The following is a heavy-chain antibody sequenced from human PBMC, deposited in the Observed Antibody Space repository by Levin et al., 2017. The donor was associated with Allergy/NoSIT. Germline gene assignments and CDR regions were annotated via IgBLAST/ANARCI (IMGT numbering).Heavy chain of an antibody. J-gene: IGHJ4*02. Sequence: SETLSLTCTVSGGSFITSSYFWAWIRQPPGKGLEWLGSIYYSGTTYYNPSLKSRLTISIDTSTNQFSLKLRSVTAPDTPVYYCARHAALLWFEELVFDSWGQGNLVAVSS. CDR3: ARHAALLWFEELVFDS. CDR1: GGSFITSSYF. D-gene: IGHD3-10*01. V-gene: IGHV4-39*01. CDR2: IYYSGTT.